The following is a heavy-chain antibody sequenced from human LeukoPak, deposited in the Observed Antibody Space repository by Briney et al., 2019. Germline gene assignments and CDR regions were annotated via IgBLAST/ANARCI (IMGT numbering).Heavy chain of an antibody. CDR2: INPNGGGT. V-gene: IGHV1-2*02. CDR1: GYTFTGYY. Sequence: ASVKVSCKASGYTFTGYYMHWVRQAPGQGLEWMGWINPNGGGTGYAQKFQGRVTMTKDTSINTAYMELSRLRSDDTAVYYCARPRIGADYFDYWGQGTLVTISS. CDR3: ARPRIGADYFDY. D-gene: IGHD3-10*01. J-gene: IGHJ4*02.